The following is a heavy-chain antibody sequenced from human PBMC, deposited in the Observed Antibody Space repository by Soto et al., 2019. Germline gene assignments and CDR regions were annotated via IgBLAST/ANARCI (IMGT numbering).Heavy chain of an antibody. D-gene: IGHD1-7*01. Sequence: QVQLVESGGGVVQPGRSLRLSCAASGFTFSSYAMHWVRQAPGKGLEWVAVISYDGSNKYYADSVKGRFTISRDNSKNTLYLQMNSLRAEDTAVYYCARDGGRWFRLELRGLGRFDPWGQGTLVTVSS. CDR2: ISYDGSNK. J-gene: IGHJ5*02. CDR1: GFTFSSYA. V-gene: IGHV3-30-3*01. CDR3: ARDGGRWFRLELRGLGRFDP.